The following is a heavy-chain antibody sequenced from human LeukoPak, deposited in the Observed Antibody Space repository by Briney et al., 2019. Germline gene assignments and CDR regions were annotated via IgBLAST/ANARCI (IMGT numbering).Heavy chain of an antibody. CDR2: IYTSGST. J-gene: IGHJ6*02. D-gene: IGHD1-26*01. V-gene: IGHV4-4*07. Sequence: SETLSLTCTVSGGSISSYYWSWIRQPAGKGLEWIGRIYTSGSTNYNPSRKSRVTMSVDTSKNQFSLKLSSVTAADTAVYYCARVSGSYSNYGMDVWGQGTTVTVSS. CDR1: GGSISSYY. CDR3: ARVSGSYSNYGMDV.